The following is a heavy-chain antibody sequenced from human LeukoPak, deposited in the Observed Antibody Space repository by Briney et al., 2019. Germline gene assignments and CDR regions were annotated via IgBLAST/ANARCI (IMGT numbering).Heavy chain of an antibody. Sequence: PSETLSLTCTVSGGSISSYYWSWIRQPPGKGLEWIGYIYYSGSTNYNPSLKSRVTMSVDMSKNQFSLKLSSVTAADTAVYYCARGSGWYYYWGRGTLVTVSS. CDR3: ARGSGWYYY. V-gene: IGHV4-59*01. J-gene: IGHJ4*02. D-gene: IGHD6-19*01. CDR2: IYYSGST. CDR1: GGSISSYY.